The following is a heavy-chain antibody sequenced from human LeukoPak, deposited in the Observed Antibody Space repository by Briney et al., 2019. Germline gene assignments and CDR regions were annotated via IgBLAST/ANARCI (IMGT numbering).Heavy chain of an antibody. J-gene: IGHJ4*02. Sequence: GGSLRLSCAASGFTFSSYGMHWVRQAPGKGLEWVAVIWYDGSNKYYADSVKGRFTISRDNSKNTLYLQMNSLRAEDTAVYYCTRDSGSGYYYVGWGQGTLVTVSS. CDR1: GFTFSSYG. V-gene: IGHV3-33*01. D-gene: IGHD3-22*01. CDR3: TRDSGSGYYYVG. CDR2: IWYDGSNK.